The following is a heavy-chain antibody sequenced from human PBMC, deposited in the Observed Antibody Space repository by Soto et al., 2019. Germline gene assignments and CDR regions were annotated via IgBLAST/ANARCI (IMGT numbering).Heavy chain of an antibody. V-gene: IGHV6-1*01. CDR2: TYYRSKWYN. CDR1: GDSVSSNSAA. CDR3: ARDTEEGIAVAVPGEYYFDY. D-gene: IGHD6-19*01. Sequence: SQTLSLTCAISGDSVSSNSAAWNWIRQSPSRGLEWLGRTYYRSKWYNDYAVSVKSRITINPDTSKNQFSLQLNSVTPEDTAVYYCARDTEEGIAVAVPGEYYFDYWGQGTLVTVSS. J-gene: IGHJ4*02.